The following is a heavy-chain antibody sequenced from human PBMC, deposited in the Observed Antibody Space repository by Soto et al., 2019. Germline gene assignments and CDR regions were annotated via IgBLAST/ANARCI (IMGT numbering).Heavy chain of an antibody. CDR3: AKVPGPLFRGYYGMDV. CDR1: GFTFSSYA. J-gene: IGHJ6*02. CDR2: ISGSGGST. V-gene: IGHV3-23*01. Sequence: GGSLRLSCTASGFTFSSYAMSWVRQAPGKGLEWVSAISGSGGSTYYADSVKGRFTISRDNSKNTLYLQMNSLRAEDTAVYYCAKVPGPLFRGYYGMDVWGQGTTVTVSS. D-gene: IGHD3-10*01.